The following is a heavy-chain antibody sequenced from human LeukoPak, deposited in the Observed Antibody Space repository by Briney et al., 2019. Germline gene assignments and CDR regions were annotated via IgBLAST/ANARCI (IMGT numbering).Heavy chain of an antibody. D-gene: IGHD2-8*01. CDR2: IYHSGST. Sequence: SETLSLTCTVSGYSISSGYYWGWIRQPPGKWLEWIGSIYHSGSTYYNPSLKSRVTISVDTSKNQFSQKLSSVTAADTAVYYCARVVMVYAKFDYWGQGTLVTVSS. CDR3: ARVVMVYAKFDY. J-gene: IGHJ4*02. CDR1: GYSISSGYY. V-gene: IGHV4-38-2*02.